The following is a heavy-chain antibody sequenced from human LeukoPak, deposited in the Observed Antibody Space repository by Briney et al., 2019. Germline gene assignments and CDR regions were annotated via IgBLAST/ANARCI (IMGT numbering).Heavy chain of an antibody. Sequence: GGSLRLSCAASGFTFSSYWMHWVRQAPGKGLVWVSRINTDGSSTSYADSVKGRFTISRDNAKNTLYLQMNSLRAEDTAVYYCARDSDGYCSSTSCYTPLNWFDPWGQGTLVTVSS. CDR1: GFTFSSYW. CDR2: INTDGSST. V-gene: IGHV3-74*01. J-gene: IGHJ5*02. D-gene: IGHD2-2*02. CDR3: ARDSDGYCSSTSCYTPLNWFDP.